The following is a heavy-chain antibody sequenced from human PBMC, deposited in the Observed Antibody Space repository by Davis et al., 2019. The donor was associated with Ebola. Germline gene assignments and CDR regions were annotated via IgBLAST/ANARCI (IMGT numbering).Heavy chain of an antibody. J-gene: IGHJ5*02. Sequence: ASVKVSCKASGYTFTGYFIHWVRQAPGQGLEWMGWIDPDTIGTNYAQKFQGRVSMTRDTSISTAYMELSRLRSDDTAVYYCARDKYCSSTSCYGFNWFDPWGQGTLVTVSS. CDR1: GYTFTGYF. D-gene: IGHD2-2*01. V-gene: IGHV1-2*02. CDR3: ARDKYCSSTSCYGFNWFDP. CDR2: IDPDTIGT.